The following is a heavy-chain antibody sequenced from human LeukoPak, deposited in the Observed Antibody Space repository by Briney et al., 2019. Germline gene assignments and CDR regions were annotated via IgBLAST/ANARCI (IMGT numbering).Heavy chain of an antibody. CDR1: GGTFSSYA. CDR3: ARDSGYCTSTSCHSHYYYYYMDV. V-gene: IGHV1-69*05. J-gene: IGHJ6*03. CDR2: IIPIFGTA. D-gene: IGHD2-2*01. Sequence: SVKVSCKASGGTFSSYAISWVRQAPGQGLEWMGGIIPIFGTANYAQKFQGRVPITTDESTSTPYMELSSLRSEDTAVYYCARDSGYCTSTSCHSHYYYYYMDVWGKGTTVTVSS.